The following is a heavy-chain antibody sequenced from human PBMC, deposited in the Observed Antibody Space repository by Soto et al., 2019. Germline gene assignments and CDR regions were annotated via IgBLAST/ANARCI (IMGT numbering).Heavy chain of an antibody. Sequence: SLRLSCAVSGFTFSNAWMIWVRQAPGKGLEWVGRIKSKTDGGTTDYAAPVKGRFTISRDDSKNTLYLQMNSLKTEDTAVYFCTTVSGDIHYYYYGMDVWGQGTMVTVSS. V-gene: IGHV3-15*07. CDR1: GFTFSNAW. CDR3: TTVSGDIHYYYYGMDV. CDR2: IKSKTDGGTT. D-gene: IGHD4-17*01. J-gene: IGHJ6*02.